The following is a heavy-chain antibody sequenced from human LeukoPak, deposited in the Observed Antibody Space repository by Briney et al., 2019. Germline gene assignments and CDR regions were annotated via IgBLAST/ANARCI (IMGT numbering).Heavy chain of an antibody. Sequence: SETLSLTCTVSGGSITNYYWSWIRQPAGKGLEWIGRIYSTGSTNYNPSLKSRVTMSVDTSKNQFSLKLSSVTAADTALYYCARLLNYYDSSGYTYYYYMDVWGKGTTVTVSS. D-gene: IGHD3-22*01. CDR1: GGSITNYY. V-gene: IGHV4-4*07. CDR2: IYSTGST. J-gene: IGHJ6*03. CDR3: ARLLNYYDSSGYTYYYYMDV.